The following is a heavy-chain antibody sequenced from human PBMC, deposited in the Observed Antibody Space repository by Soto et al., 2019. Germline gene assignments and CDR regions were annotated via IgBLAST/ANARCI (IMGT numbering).Heavy chain of an antibody. CDR2: INHSGST. CDR1: GGSFSGYY. V-gene: IGHV4-34*01. CDR3: ARERNYDSSGYRYYYGMDV. J-gene: IGHJ6*02. D-gene: IGHD3-22*01. Sequence: LSLTCAVYGGSFSGYYWSWIRQPPGKGLEWIGEINHSGSTNYNPSLKSRVTISVDTSKNQFSLKLSSVTAADTAVYYCARERNYDSSGYRYYYGMDVWGQGTTVTVSS.